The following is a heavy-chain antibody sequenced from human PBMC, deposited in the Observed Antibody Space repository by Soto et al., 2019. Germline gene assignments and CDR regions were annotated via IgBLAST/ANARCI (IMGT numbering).Heavy chain of an antibody. CDR3: ARNGGSTWYYFDS. CDR2: IYYSGST. D-gene: IGHD6-13*01. V-gene: IGHV4-59*12. Sequence: SETLSLTCTVSGGSISSNYWSWIRQPPGKGLEWIGYIYYSGSTNYNPSLKSRVTISVDTSKNQFSLKVSSVTAADTGMYYCARNGGSTWYYFDSWGQGTVVTVSS. J-gene: IGHJ4*02. CDR1: GGSISSNY.